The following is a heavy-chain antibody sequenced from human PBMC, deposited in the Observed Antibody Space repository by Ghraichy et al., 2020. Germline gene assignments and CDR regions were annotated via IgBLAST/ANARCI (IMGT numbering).Heavy chain of an antibody. V-gene: IGHV4-39*01. Sequence: SQTLSLTCKVSGGSISSSSYYWGWIRQPPGKGLEWIGHMYYSGATYYHPSLKSQITISVDTSKNEFSLKVNSVTAADTAVYYCATGNTSGFSMDVWGLGTTVTVSS. D-gene: IGHD6-19*01. CDR1: GGSISSSSYY. CDR3: ATGNTSGFSMDV. J-gene: IGHJ6*02. CDR2: MYYSGAT.